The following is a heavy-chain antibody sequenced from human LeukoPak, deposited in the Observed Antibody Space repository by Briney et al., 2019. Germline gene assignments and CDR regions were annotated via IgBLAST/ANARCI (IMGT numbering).Heavy chain of an antibody. Sequence: GASVKVSCKASGYTFTSYYMHWVRQAPGQGLEWMGAINSGDGGTTLPQEFQGRVTLTRDTSTSTLYMELSSLRSEDTAIYYCAREWGPGSSWYFDFWGQGTLVTVSS. CDR2: INSGDGGT. CDR1: GYTFTSYY. CDR3: AREWGPGSSWYFDF. J-gene: IGHJ4*02. V-gene: IGHV1-46*01. D-gene: IGHD3-10*01.